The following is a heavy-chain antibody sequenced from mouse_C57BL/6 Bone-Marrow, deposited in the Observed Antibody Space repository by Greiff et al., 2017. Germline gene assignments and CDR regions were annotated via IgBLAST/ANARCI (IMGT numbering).Heavy chain of an antibody. Sequence: EVHLVESGGDLVKPGGSLKLSCAASGFTFSSYGMSWVRQTPDKRLEWVATISSGGSYTYYPDSVKGRFTISGDNAKNTLYLQMSSLKSEDTAMYYCARHGYYYAMDYWGQGTSVTVSS. D-gene: IGHD2-2*01. J-gene: IGHJ4*01. V-gene: IGHV5-6*01. CDR1: GFTFSSYG. CDR3: ARHGYYYAMDY. CDR2: ISSGGSYT.